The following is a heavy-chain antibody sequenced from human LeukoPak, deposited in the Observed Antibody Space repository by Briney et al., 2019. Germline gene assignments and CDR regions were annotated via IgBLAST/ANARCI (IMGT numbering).Heavy chain of an antibody. Sequence: GGSLRLSCAASGFTFSDYYMNWIRQAPGKGLEWISYISGSGNTIYQADSVKGQFTISRDNAKNSLFLQMNSLRADDTAVYYCARDLEQQMVLGRFDPWGQGTLVIVSS. J-gene: IGHJ5*02. V-gene: IGHV3-11*01. D-gene: IGHD6-13*01. CDR1: GFTFSDYY. CDR3: ARDLEQQMVLGRFDP. CDR2: ISGSGNTI.